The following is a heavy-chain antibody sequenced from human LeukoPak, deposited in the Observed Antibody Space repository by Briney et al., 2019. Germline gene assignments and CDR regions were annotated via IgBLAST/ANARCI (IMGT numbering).Heavy chain of an antibody. Sequence: SESLSLTCTVSGGSISSYFWSWIRQPPGKGLEWIGYIYYSGSTNYNPSLKSRVTISVDTSKNQFSLKLSSVTAADTAVYYCARLSGGIHDYWGQGTLVTVSS. V-gene: IGHV4-59*08. J-gene: IGHJ4*02. CDR1: GGSISSYF. D-gene: IGHD4-23*01. CDR3: ARLSGGIHDY. CDR2: IYYSGST.